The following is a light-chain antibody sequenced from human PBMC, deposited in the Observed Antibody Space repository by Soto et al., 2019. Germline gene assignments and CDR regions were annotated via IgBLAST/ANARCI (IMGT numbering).Light chain of an antibody. J-gene: IGKJ2*01. V-gene: IGKV1-5*01. CDR1: QSVSIW. CDR2: DAA. Sequence: DIQMAHSPSTLSASLGDRVTVTCRASQSVSIWLAWYQQKPGKAPRLLIYDAASLKTGVPSRFSGSGSGTNFTLTISSLQPDDFATYYCQYDSSFGQGTKVDIK. CDR3: QYDSS.